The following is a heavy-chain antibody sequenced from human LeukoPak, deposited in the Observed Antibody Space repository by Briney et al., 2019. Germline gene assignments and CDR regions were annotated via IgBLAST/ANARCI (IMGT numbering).Heavy chain of an antibody. D-gene: IGHD6-19*01. CDR1: GGSISSYY. V-gene: IGHV4-34*01. J-gene: IGHJ4*02. CDR2: LNHSGST. CDR3: AREPPRTRGWGLGWVFDY. Sequence: TSETLSLTCTVSGGSISSYYWSWIRQPPGKGLEWIGELNHSGSTNYNPSLKSRVTISVDTSKNQFSLKLSSVTSADTAVYYCAREPPRTRGWGLGWVFDYWGQGTLVTVSS.